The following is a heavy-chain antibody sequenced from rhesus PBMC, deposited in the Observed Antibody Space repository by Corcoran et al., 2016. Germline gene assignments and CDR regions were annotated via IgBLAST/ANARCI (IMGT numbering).Heavy chain of an antibody. D-gene: IGHD3-9*01. CDR2: ISNGGGIT. CDR1: GFTFSRYG. V-gene: IGHV3S5*01. Sequence: EVQLVESGGGLVQPGGSLRLSCAASGFTFSRYGMSWVRQAPGKGLEWVSYISNGGGITYYADSVKGRFTSSRDNSKNTLSLQMSSRRAEDTAVYYCAKRDTVTVSFDYWGQGVLGTVSS. J-gene: IGHJ4*01. CDR3: AKRDTVTVSFDY.